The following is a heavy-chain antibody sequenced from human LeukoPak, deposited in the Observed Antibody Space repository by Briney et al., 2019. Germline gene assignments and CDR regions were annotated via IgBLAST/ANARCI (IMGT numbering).Heavy chain of an antibody. V-gene: IGHV3-21*01. CDR2: ISSSSSYI. CDR1: GFTFSSYS. J-gene: IGHJ4*02. CDR3: ARGVPQWFGESPPLGY. D-gene: IGHD3-10*01. Sequence: GGSLRLSCAASGFTFSSYSMNWVRQAPGKGLEWVSSISSSSSYIYYADSVKGRFTISRDNAKNSLYLQMNSLRAEDTAVYYCARGVPQWFGESPPLGYWGQGTLVTVSS.